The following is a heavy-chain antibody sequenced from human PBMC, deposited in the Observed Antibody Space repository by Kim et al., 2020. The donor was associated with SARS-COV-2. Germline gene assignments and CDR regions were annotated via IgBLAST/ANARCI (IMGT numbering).Heavy chain of an antibody. CDR3: ARLNWGMDV. V-gene: IGHV3-7*01. J-gene: IGHJ6*02. CDR2: IKQDGSET. Sequence: GGSLRLSCEASGFTFRTYWMSWVRQAPGKGLEWLANIKQDGSETYYVDSVKGRFTISRDNAKNSLYLQMNSLRAEDTAVYYCARLNWGMDVWGQGTTVTVSS. CDR1: GFTFRTYW.